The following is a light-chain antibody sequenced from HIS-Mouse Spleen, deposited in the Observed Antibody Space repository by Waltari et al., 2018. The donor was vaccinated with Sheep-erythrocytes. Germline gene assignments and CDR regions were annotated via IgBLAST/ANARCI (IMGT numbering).Light chain of an antibody. CDR2: EGS. Sequence: QSALTQPASVSGSPGQSITISCTGTSSDGGSYNLVSWYQQHPGKAPKLMLYEGSKRPSGVSNRFSGSKSGNTASLTISGLQAEDEADYYCCSYAGSSTPWVFGGGTKLTVL. J-gene: IGLJ3*02. CDR3: CSYAGSSTPWV. V-gene: IGLV2-23*01. CDR1: SSDGGSYNL.